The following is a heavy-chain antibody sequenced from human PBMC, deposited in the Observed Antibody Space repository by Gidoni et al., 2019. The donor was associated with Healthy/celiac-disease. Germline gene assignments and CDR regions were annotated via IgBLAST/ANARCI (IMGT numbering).Heavy chain of an antibody. CDR3: AKDLTTVTTRALAGMDV. Sequence: EVQLLESGGGLVQPGGSLRLSCAASGFTFTSYAMSWVRQAPGKGLEWVSAISGSGGSTYYADSVKGRFTISRDNSKNTLYLQMNSLRAEDTAVYYCAKDLTTVTTRALAGMDVWGQGTTVTVSS. CDR1: GFTFTSYA. J-gene: IGHJ6*02. D-gene: IGHD4-17*01. CDR2: ISGSGGST. V-gene: IGHV3-23*01.